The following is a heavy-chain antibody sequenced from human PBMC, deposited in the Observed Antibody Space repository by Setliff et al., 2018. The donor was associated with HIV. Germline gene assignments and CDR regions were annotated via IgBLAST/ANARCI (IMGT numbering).Heavy chain of an antibody. V-gene: IGHV1-69*13. CDR1: GGSFNTYA. CDR2: IISIFDKA. CDR3: VRGGVRGYSYGEAFDI. D-gene: IGHD5-18*01. Sequence: ASVKVSCKSSGGSFNTYAINWVRQAPGQGLEWMGGIISIFDKANYAQKFHGRLTITADDSTRTVYMELNSLGSGDTAVYYCVRGGVRGYSYGEAFDIWGQGTLVTVSS. J-gene: IGHJ3*02.